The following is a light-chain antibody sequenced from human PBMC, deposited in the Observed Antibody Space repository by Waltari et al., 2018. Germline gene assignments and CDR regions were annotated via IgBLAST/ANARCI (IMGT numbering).Light chain of an antibody. CDR1: QSVGRT. Sequence: EIVLTQSPGTLSLSPGERATLSCRASQSVGRTLAWYQQKPGQAPRLLIYGASSRATDIPDRFSGSGSGTDFSLTINRLEPEDFEVYFCQHYVRLPATFGQGTKVEIK. CDR2: GAS. V-gene: IGKV3-20*01. CDR3: QHYVRLPAT. J-gene: IGKJ1*01.